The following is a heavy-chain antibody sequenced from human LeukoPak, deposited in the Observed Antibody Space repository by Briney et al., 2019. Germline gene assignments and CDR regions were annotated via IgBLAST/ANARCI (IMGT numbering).Heavy chain of an antibody. CDR3: AKGSMTGYYFEGMDV. V-gene: IGHV3-23*01. Sequence: GGSLRLSCAASGFTFSSYAMSWVRQAPGKGVEWVSAISGSGGSTYYAHSVKGRFTISRDNSKNTLYLQMNSLRAEDTAVYYCAKGSMTGYYFEGMDVWGKGTTVTVSS. J-gene: IGHJ6*04. CDR1: GFTFSSYA. CDR2: ISGSGGST. D-gene: IGHD3-9*01.